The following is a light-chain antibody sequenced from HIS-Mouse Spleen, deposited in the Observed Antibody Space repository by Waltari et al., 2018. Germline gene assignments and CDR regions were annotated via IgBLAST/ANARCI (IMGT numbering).Light chain of an antibody. CDR1: QSISSY. V-gene: IGKV1-39*01. CDR2: AAS. CDR3: QQSYSTPWT. J-gene: IGKJ1*01. Sequence: DIQMTQSPSSLSASVGDRVTITCRASQSISSYLIWYQQKPGKAPKLLIYAASSLQSGVPSRFSGSGSETDFTLNISSLQPEDFATYYCQQSYSTPWTFGQGTKVEIK.